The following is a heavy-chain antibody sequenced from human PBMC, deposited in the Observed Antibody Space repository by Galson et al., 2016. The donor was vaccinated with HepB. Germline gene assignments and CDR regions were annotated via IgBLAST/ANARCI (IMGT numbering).Heavy chain of an antibody. CDR2: ISSSSDYI. CDR1: GFTFSRHN. V-gene: IGHV3-21*01. Sequence: SLRLSCAASGFTFSRHNMHWVRQAPGKGLEWVSSISSSSDYIYYADAVEGRFTISSDKAENSLYLQINSLRADDTAVYYCAKDLGRAYTGYDPHFDCWGQGALVTVSS. D-gene: IGHD5-12*01. CDR3: AKDLGRAYTGYDPHFDC. J-gene: IGHJ4*02.